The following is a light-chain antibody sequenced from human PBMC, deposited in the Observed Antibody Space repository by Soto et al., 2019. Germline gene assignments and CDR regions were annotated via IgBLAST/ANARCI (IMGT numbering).Light chain of an antibody. CDR3: QQYNAWPLFS. Sequence: EIVMTQSPATLSVSPVERATLSCRASQSIGSRVAWYQQKPGQAPSLLIYDTSTRATGMPVRFSGSGSGTEFTLTISSLQSEDFAVYYCQQYNAWPLFSFGQGTKVEIK. CDR2: DTS. J-gene: IGKJ2*03. CDR1: QSIGSR. V-gene: IGKV3-15*01.